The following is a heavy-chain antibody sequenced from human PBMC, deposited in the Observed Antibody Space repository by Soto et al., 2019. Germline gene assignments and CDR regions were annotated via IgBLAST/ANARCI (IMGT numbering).Heavy chain of an antibody. Sequence: PSETLSLTCTVSGGSISSSSYYWGWIRQPPGKGLEWIGSIYYSGSTYYNPSLKSRVTISVDTSKNQFSLKLSSVTAADTAVYYCARGRYYYGWFDPWGQGTLVT. J-gene: IGHJ5*02. D-gene: IGHD3-10*01. V-gene: IGHV4-39*01. CDR2: IYYSGST. CDR3: ARGRYYYGWFDP. CDR1: GGSISSSSYY.